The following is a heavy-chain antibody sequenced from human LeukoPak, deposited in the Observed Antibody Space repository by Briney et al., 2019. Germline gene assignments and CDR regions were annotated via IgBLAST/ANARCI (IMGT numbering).Heavy chain of an antibody. CDR2: ISADGATT. CDR3: AKDYS. CDR1: GFTFVDYP. V-gene: IGHV3-43*02. J-gene: IGHJ5*01. Sequence: GGSLRLSCAASGFTFVDYPMHWVRQVPGKGLEWVSLISADGATTYYADSVKGRFTISRDNSKTSLYLQMNSLRPEDTALYYCAKDYSGGQGPLVTVSS.